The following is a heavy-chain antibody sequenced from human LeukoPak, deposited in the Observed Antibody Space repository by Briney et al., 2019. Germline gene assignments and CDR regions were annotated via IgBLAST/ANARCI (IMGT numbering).Heavy chain of an antibody. Sequence: GGSLRLSCAASGFTFSSYAMSWVRQAPGKGLEWVSAISGSGGSTYYADSVKGRFTISRDDAKNTLYLQLNSLRAEDTAVYFCARGGSDTAMAHDYWGQGTLVTVSS. CDR2: ISGSGGST. CDR3: ARGGSDTAMAHDY. V-gene: IGHV3-23*01. D-gene: IGHD5-18*01. J-gene: IGHJ4*02. CDR1: GFTFSSYA.